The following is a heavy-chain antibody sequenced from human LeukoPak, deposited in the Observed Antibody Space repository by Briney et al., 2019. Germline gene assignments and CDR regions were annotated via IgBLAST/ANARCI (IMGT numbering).Heavy chain of an antibody. CDR1: GGSISSGGYY. J-gene: IGHJ6*04. V-gene: IGHV4-31*03. CDR2: IYYSGST. D-gene: IGHD2-2*01. CDR3: AGESCSSTSCYGRVDYYYYGMDV. Sequence: PSQTLSLTCTVSGGSISSGGYYWSWLRQHPGTGLEWIGYIYYSGSTYYNPSLKSRVTISVDTSKNQFSLKLSSVTAADTAVYYCAGESCSSTSCYGRVDYYYYGMDVWGKGTTATVSS.